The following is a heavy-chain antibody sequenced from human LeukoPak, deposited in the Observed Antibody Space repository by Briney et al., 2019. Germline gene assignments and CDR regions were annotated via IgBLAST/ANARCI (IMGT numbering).Heavy chain of an antibody. CDR1: GYTFTGYY. D-gene: IGHD3-10*01. CDR3: ARGLVTSPKYYYYYMDV. CDR2: INPNSGGT. J-gene: IGHJ6*03. V-gene: IGHV1-2*02. Sequence: ASVKVSCKASGYTFTGYYMHWVRQAPGQGLEWMGWINPNSGGTNYAQKFQGRVTMTRDTSISTAYMELSRLRSDDTAVYYCARGLVTSPKYYYYYMDVWGKGTTVTISS.